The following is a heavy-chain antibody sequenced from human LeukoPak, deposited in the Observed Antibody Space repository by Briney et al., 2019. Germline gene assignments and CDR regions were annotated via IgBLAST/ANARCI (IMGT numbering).Heavy chain of an antibody. D-gene: IGHD2-8*01. V-gene: IGHV1-8*01. Sequence: ASVKVSCKASGYTFSSHDIIWVRQAAGQGLEWMGWTSPRSANTQYTQKFQGRVTITWNTSINTVYMDLSSLRSDDTAVYYCASYRTNGVRKALDAFDIWGQGTMVTVSS. CDR2: TSPRSANT. J-gene: IGHJ3*02. CDR1: GYTFSSHD. CDR3: ASYRTNGVRKALDAFDI.